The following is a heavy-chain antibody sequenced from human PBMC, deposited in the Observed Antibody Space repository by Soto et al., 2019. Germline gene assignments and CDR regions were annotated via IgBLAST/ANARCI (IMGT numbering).Heavy chain of an antibody. CDR3: AKDFSREYCSGGSCYSGPNWFDP. D-gene: IGHD2-15*01. CDR2: ISGSGGST. V-gene: IGHV3-23*01. CDR1: GFTFSSYA. J-gene: IGHJ5*02. Sequence: GGSLRLSCAASGFTFSSYAMSWVRQAPGKGLEWVSAISGSGGSTYYADSVKGRFTISRDNSKNTLYLQMNSLRAEDTAVYYCAKDFSREYCSGGSCYSGPNWFDPWGQGTLVTVSS.